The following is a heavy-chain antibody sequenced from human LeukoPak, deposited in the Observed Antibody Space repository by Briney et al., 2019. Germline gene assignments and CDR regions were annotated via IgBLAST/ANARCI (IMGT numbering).Heavy chain of an antibody. CDR3: ARDGGDYGSGSWGNYFDY. J-gene: IGHJ4*02. Sequence: SETLSLTCTVSGGSISSSSYYWGWIRQPPGKGLEWIGSIYYSGSTYYNPSLKSRVTISVDTSKNQFSLKLSSVTAADTAVYYCARDGGDYGSGSWGNYFDYWGQGTLVTVSS. V-gene: IGHV4-39*07. D-gene: IGHD3-10*01. CDR1: GGSISSSSYY. CDR2: IYYSGST.